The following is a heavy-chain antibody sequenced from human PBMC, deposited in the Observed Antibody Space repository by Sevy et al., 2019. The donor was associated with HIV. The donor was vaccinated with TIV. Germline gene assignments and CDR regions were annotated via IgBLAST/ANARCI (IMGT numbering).Heavy chain of an antibody. Sequence: GESLKISCAASGFTFSNAWMSWVRQAPGKGLEWVANIKQDMSEKYYADSVKGRFTISRDNARNSLYLQMESLRAEDTAVYYCARAQQVTMLVVIGGLYFDFWGQGTLVTVSS. CDR2: IKQDMSEK. V-gene: IGHV3-7*01. CDR1: GFTFSNAW. J-gene: IGHJ4*02. D-gene: IGHD3-22*01. CDR3: ARAQQVTMLVVIGGLYFDF.